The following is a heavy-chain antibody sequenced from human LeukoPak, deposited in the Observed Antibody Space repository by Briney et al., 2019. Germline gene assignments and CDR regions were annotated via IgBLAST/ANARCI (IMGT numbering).Heavy chain of an antibody. CDR1: GYTFTSYW. V-gene: IGHV5-51*03. D-gene: IGHD1-14*01. CDR2: IYPGASDT. CDR3: ARLRVAGTVDAFDI. Sequence: PGESLTLSCTGSGYTFTSYWIGWVRQTPGKGLEWVGIIYPGASDTRYTPSFQGQVTISADKSISTAYLQWSSLKASDTAMYYCARLRVAGTVDAFDIWGLGTMVTVSS. J-gene: IGHJ3*02.